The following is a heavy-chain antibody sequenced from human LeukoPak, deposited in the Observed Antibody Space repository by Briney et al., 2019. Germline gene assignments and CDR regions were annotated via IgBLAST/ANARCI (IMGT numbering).Heavy chain of an antibody. J-gene: IGHJ4*02. CDR3: ARAWSPLESYFDY. CDR1: GFTFSTYW. Sequence: GGSLRLSCAAPGFTFSTYWMTWVRQAPGKGLEWVANIKEDGSEKYYVDSVKGRFTISRDNAKNSLYLQMNSLRAEDTAVYYCARAWSPLESYFDYWGQGTLVTVSS. CDR2: IKEDGSEK. V-gene: IGHV3-7*01. D-gene: IGHD2-8*01.